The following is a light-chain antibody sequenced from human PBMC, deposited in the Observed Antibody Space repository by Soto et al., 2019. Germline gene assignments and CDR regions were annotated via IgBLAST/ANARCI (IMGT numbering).Light chain of an antibody. J-gene: IGLJ2*01. CDR2: EVS. CDR3: SSYTSSSTLVV. Sequence: QSALTQPASGSGSPGQSITISCTGSSSDVGGYNYVSWYQQHPGKAPKLMIFEVSNRPSGVSNRFSGSKSGNTASLTISGVQAEDEADYYCSSYTSSSTLVVFGGGTKLTVL. CDR1: SSDVGGYNY. V-gene: IGLV2-14*01.